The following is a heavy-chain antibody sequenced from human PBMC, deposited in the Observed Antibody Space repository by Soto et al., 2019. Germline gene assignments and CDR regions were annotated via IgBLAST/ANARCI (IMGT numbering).Heavy chain of an antibody. Sequence: GGSLRLSCAASGFTFSSYAMSWVRQAPGKGLEWVSAISGSGGSTYYADSVKGRFTISRDNSKNTLYLQMNSLRAEDTAVYYCAKDRPAGCVVVVGATGWYFDLRGRGTQVTVSS. V-gene: IGHV3-23*01. D-gene: IGHD2-15*01. CDR3: AKDRPAGCVVVVGATGWYFDL. J-gene: IGHJ2*01. CDR1: GFTFSSYA. CDR2: ISGSGGST.